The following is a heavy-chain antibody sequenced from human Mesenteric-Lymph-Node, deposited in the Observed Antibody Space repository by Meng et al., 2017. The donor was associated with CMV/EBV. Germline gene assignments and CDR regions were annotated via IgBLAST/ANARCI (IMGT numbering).Heavy chain of an antibody. V-gene: IGHV4-34*01. D-gene: IGHD4-23*01. J-gene: IGHJ4*02. CDR3: ARHQRWLKSEGGFNY. CDR1: GGSFSGYY. CDR2: INHSGST. Sequence: QGPLQQGGAGLLQPSGTLYPTGAVYGGSFSGYYWSWIRQPPGKGLEWIGEINHSGSTNYNPSLKSRVTISVDTSKNQFSLKLSSVTAADTAVYYCARHQRWLKSEGGFNYWGQGTLVTVSS.